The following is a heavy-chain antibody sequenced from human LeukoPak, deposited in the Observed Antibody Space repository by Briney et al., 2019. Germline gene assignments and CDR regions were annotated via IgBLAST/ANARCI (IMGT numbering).Heavy chain of an antibody. Sequence: PSETLSLTCTVSGGSISSYYWSWLRQPAGKGLEWIGRIYTSGSTNYNPSLKSRVTMSVDTSKNQFSLKLSSVTAADTAVYYCARDGGYSYGYAEYYFDYWGQGTLVTVSS. J-gene: IGHJ4*02. CDR1: GGSISSYY. D-gene: IGHD5-18*01. CDR3: ARDGGYSYGYAEYYFDY. V-gene: IGHV4-4*07. CDR2: IYTSGST.